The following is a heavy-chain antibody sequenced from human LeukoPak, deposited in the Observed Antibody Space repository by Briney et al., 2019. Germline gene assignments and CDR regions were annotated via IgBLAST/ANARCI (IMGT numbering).Heavy chain of an antibody. CDR2: TYYRSQWYS. D-gene: IGHD3-16*01. Sequence: SQTLSLTCAISGEGFSSNSAAWNCIRQSPSRGFEWVGSTYYRSQWYSDYVVAVKSRIPIIPDTSSNPFSLHVNSVTPEDRGVSYCTREAVWGTSDYWAQGTLVTVSS. CDR3: TREAVWGTSDY. V-gene: IGHV6-1*01. J-gene: IGHJ4*02. CDR1: GEGFSSNSAA.